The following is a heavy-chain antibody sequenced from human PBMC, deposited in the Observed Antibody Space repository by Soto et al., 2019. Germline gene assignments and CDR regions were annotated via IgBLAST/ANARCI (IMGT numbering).Heavy chain of an antibody. CDR3: AKGSMSITMIVVVTPFDY. CDR1: GFTFSSYG. V-gene: IGHV3-30*18. D-gene: IGHD3-22*01. Sequence: QVQLVESGGGVVQPGRSLRLSCAASGFTFSSYGMHWVRQAPGKGLEWVAVISYDGSNKYYADSVKGRFTISRDNSKNTLYLQMNSLRAEDTAVYYCAKGSMSITMIVVVTPFDYWGQGTLVTVSS. J-gene: IGHJ4*02. CDR2: ISYDGSNK.